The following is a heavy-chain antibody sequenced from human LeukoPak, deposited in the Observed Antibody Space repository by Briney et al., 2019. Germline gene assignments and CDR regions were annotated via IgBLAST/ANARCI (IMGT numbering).Heavy chain of an antibody. CDR3: ARDPVGDWFDP. CDR2: IYHSGST. CDR1: GYSISSGYY. D-gene: IGHD3-16*01. V-gene: IGHV4-38-2*02. Sequence: SETLSLTCAVSGYSISSGYYWGWIRPPPGKGLEWIGSIYHSGSTYYNPSLKSRVTISVDTSKNQFSLQLSSVTAADTAVYYCARDPVGDWFDPWGQGTLVTVSS. J-gene: IGHJ5*02.